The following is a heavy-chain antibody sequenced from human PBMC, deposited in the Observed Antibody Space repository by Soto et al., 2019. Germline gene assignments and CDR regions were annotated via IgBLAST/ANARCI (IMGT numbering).Heavy chain of an antibody. V-gene: IGHV3-30-3*01. Sequence: GGSLRLSCAASGFTFSSYAMHWVRQAPGKGLEWVAVISYDGSNKYYADSVKGRFTISRDNSKNTLYLQMNSLRAEDTAVYYCARETNESHYYDAFDIWGQGTMVTVSS. J-gene: IGHJ3*02. D-gene: IGHD3-10*01. CDR2: ISYDGSNK. CDR3: ARETNESHYYDAFDI. CDR1: GFTFSSYA.